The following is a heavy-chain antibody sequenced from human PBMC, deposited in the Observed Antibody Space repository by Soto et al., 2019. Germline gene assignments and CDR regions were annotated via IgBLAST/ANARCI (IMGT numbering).Heavy chain of an antibody. V-gene: IGHV4-61*01. CDR1: SGSVSHKTSY. D-gene: IGHD4-17*01. J-gene: IGHJ4*02. CDR3: ARTTAVPNTLRSRYFFDY. CDR2: VYYSGTT. Sequence: SETLSLTCSVSSGSVSHKTSYWSCIRQPPGKRLEWIGYVYYSGTTNYNPSLKSRVTISVDLSKNQFSLRLSSVTTADTALYYCARTTAVPNTLRSRYFFDYWGQGTLVTVSS.